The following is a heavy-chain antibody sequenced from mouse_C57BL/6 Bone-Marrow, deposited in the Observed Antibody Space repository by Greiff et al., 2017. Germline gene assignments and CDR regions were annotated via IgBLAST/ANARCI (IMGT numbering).Heavy chain of an antibody. CDR3: ARERGYYSVDY. J-gene: IGHJ2*01. CDR1: GYSITSGYY. D-gene: IGHD1-1*01. Sequence: EVKVEESGPGLVKPSQSLSLTCSVTGYSITSGYYWNWIRQFPGNKLEWMGYISYDGSNNYNPSLKNRISITRDTSKNQFYLKLNSVTTEDTATYYCARERGYYSVDYWGQGTTLTVSS. V-gene: IGHV3-6*01. CDR2: ISYDGSN.